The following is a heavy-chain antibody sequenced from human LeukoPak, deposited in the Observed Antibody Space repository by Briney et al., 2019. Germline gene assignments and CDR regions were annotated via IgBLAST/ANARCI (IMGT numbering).Heavy chain of an antibody. CDR2: INHSGST. CDR1: GGSFSGYY. Sequence: SETLSLTCAVYGGSFSGYYWSWIRQPPGKGLEWIGEINHSGSTNYNPSLKSRVTISVDTSKNQFSLKLSSVTAADTAVYYCARGFRIAARLNWFDPWGQGTLVTVSS. J-gene: IGHJ5*02. CDR3: ARGFRIAARLNWFDP. V-gene: IGHV4-34*01. D-gene: IGHD6-6*01.